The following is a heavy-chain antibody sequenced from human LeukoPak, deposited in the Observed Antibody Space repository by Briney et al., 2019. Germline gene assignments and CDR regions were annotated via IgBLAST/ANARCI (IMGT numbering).Heavy chain of an antibody. Sequence: PGGSLRLSCAASGFTFSSYAMNWVRQAPGKGLEWVSAISGSGGSTYYADSVKGRFTISRDNSKNTLYLQMNSLRAEDTAVYYCAKYGLVHPFPYFDYWGQGTLVTVSS. D-gene: IGHD6-19*01. CDR2: ISGSGGST. CDR3: AKYGLVHPFPYFDY. J-gene: IGHJ4*02. V-gene: IGHV3-23*01. CDR1: GFTFSSYA.